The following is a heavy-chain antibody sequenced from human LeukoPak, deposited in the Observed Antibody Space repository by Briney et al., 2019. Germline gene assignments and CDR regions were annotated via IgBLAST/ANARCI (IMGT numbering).Heavy chain of an antibody. V-gene: IGHV3-48*03. Sequence: SGGSQRLSYAASGFPFSSYEMNWVRQAPGKGLEGVLYITSSGTTIYYADAVKCRFTISRDNAKNSLYLKRNSLRAEDTAVYYCARDHSGYSGYGVVDVWGKGTTVTVSS. CDR3: ARDHSGYSGYGVVDV. CDR2: ITSSGTTI. CDR1: GFPFSSYE. J-gene: IGHJ6*04. D-gene: IGHD5-12*01.